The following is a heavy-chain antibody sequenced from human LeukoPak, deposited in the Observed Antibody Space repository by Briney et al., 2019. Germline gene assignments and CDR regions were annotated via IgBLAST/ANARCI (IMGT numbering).Heavy chain of an antibody. CDR1: GLTFSHHG. D-gene: IGHD1-26*01. J-gene: IGHJ1*01. V-gene: IGHV3-33*01. CDR3: TMWSGSSYIEYFQH. Sequence: GRSLRLSCAASGLTFSHHGMHWVRQSPGKGLDWVALIWNDGSKKYYADSVKGRFTVSRDNAKNTLYLQMDSLRAEDTAVYYCTMWSGSSYIEYFQHWGQGTLVTVSS. CDR2: IWNDGSKK.